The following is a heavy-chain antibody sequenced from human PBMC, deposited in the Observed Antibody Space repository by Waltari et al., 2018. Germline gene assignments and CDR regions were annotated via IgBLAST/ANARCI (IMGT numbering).Heavy chain of an antibody. CDR3: ARRERRYCSGGSCYGFDY. CDR1: GYSFTSYW. V-gene: IGHV5-51*03. D-gene: IGHD2-15*01. CDR2: IYPGDSDT. J-gene: IGHJ4*02. Sequence: EVQLVQSGAEVKKPGESLKISCKGSGYSFTSYWIGWVRQMPGKGLEWMGIIYPGDSDTRYSPSFQGQVTISADKSISTAYLQWSSLKASDTAMYYCARRERRYCSGGSCYGFDYWGQGTLVTVSS.